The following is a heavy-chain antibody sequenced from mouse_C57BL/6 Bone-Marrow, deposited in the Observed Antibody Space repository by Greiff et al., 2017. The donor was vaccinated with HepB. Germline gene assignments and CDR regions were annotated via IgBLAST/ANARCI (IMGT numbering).Heavy chain of an antibody. CDR3: ARWGLRRAMDY. CDR1: GYTFTSYG. V-gene: IGHV1-81*01. CDR2: IYPRSGNT. D-gene: IGHD2-4*01. J-gene: IGHJ4*01. Sequence: QVQLKESGAELARPGASVKLSCKASGYTFTSYGISWVKQRTGQGLEWIGEIYPRSGNTYYNEKFKGKATLTADKSSSTAYMELRSLTSEDSAVYFCARWGLRRAMDYWGQGTSVTVSS.